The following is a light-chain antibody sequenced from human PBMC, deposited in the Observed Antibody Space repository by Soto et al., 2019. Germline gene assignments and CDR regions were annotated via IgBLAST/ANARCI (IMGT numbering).Light chain of an antibody. CDR1: PSVSSN. Sequence: EIVMTQSPATLSVSPGERATLSCRASPSVSSNLAWYQQKPGQAPRLLIYGASTRATGIPARFSASGSGTEFTLTISSLQSEDFAVYYWQQYNNWPFTFGPGTKVDIK. V-gene: IGKV3-15*01. CDR3: QQYNNWPFT. J-gene: IGKJ3*01. CDR2: GAS.